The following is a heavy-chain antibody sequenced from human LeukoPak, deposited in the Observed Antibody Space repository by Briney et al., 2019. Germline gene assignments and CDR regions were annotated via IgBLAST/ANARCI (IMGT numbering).Heavy chain of an antibody. CDR2: ISGSGGST. J-gene: IGHJ1*01. Sequence: PGGSLRLSCAASGFTFSSYAMSWVRQAPGKGLEWVSAISGSGGSTYYADSVTGRFTISRDNSKNALYLQMNSLRAEDTAIYYCAKDSRRITMIVVVIRAEYFQHWGQGTLVTVSS. D-gene: IGHD3-22*01. CDR1: GFTFSSYA. V-gene: IGHV3-23*01. CDR3: AKDSRRITMIVVVIRAEYFQH.